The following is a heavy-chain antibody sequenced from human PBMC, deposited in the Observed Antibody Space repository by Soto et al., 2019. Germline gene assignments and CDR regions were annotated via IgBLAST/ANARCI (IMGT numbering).Heavy chain of an antibody. Sequence: QAQLVESGGGVVQPGRYLILSCAASGFTFSTYATHWVRQAPGKGLEWVAVISYDGSNKYYADSVKGRFTISRDNSKNTLYLQMNSLRSEDTAVYYCARDYSPGDTPFVVVTATDAFDIWGQGTTVTVSS. CDR2: ISYDGSNK. J-gene: IGHJ3*02. CDR1: GFTFSTYA. CDR3: ARDYSPGDTPFVVVTATDAFDI. D-gene: IGHD2-21*02. V-gene: IGHV3-30-3*01.